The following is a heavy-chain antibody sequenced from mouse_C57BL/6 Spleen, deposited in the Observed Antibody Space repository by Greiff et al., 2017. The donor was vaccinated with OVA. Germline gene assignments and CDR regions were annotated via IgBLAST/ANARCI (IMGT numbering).Heavy chain of an antibody. J-gene: IGHJ4*01. CDR2: IDPSDSYT. V-gene: IGHV1-59*01. D-gene: IGHD3-1*01. CDR3: ARRGIYLGAMDY. Sequence: VQLQQSGAELVRPGTSVKLSCKASGYTFTSYWMHWVKQRPGQGLEWIGVIDPSDSYTNYNQKFKGKATLTVDTSSSTAYMQLSSLTSEDSAVYYCARRGIYLGAMDYWGQGTSVTVSS. CDR1: GYTFTSYW.